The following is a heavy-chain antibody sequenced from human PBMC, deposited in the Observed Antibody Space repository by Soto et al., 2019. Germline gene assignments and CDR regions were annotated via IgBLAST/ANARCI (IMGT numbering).Heavy chain of an antibody. D-gene: IGHD3-3*01. J-gene: IGHJ6*02. Sequence: SGKVSCKASGYTFTGSGISGVRQAPGQGLEWMGWISTYNGDTNYAQTFQGRVTMTTDTSTSTVHMEVRSLRSDDTAVYYCAREGVAPYYYYGMDVWGQGTPVTVSS. V-gene: IGHV1-18*01. CDR2: ISTYNGDT. CDR3: AREGVAPYYYYGMDV. CDR1: GYTFTGSG.